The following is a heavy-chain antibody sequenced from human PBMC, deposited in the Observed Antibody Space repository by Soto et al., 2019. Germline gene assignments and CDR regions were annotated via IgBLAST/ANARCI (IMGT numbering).Heavy chain of an antibody. D-gene: IGHD2-15*01. CDR3: ARAYTGRLPRRADYYYALDV. CDR1: GISFSDYD. Sequence: GGSLRLSCTASGISFSDYDMHWVSQVPGKGPDWDSTIGAASDPDYTGAAPHRFTISRENARNSMFPQMNSVPVEATAVYYCARAYTGRLPRRADYYYALDVWGQGIMVTVCS. J-gene: IGHJ6*02. V-gene: IGHV3-13*05. CDR2: IGAASDP.